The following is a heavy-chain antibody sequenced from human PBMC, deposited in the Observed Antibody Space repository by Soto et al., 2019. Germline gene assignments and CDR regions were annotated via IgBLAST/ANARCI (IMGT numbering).Heavy chain of an antibody. CDR3: ARDGPWCSSGPNWFDP. Sequence: GGSLRLSCAASGFTFSSYWMSWVRQAPGKGLEWVANIKQDGSEKYYVDSVKGRFTISRDNAKNSLYLQMNSLRAEDTAVYYCARDGPWCSSGPNWFDPWGQGTLVTVSS. V-gene: IGHV3-7*01. J-gene: IGHJ5*02. CDR1: GFTFSSYW. D-gene: IGHD6-19*01. CDR2: IKQDGSEK.